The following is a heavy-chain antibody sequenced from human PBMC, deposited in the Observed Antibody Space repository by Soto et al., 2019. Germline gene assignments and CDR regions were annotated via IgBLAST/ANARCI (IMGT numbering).Heavy chain of an antibody. D-gene: IGHD2-15*01. V-gene: IGHV1-18*01. CDR1: GYTFSTSG. CDR3: ARAGAAPYYYYGMDV. Sequence: QVQLVQSGAEVRKPGASVKVSCKASGYTFSTSGMSWLRQAPGQGLEWMGWISTYNGDTNDAPKFQDRVTMTSDTSTSTVYMELRSLRSDDTAVYDCARAGAAPYYYYGMDVWGQGTRVTVSS. J-gene: IGHJ6*02. CDR2: ISTYNGDT.